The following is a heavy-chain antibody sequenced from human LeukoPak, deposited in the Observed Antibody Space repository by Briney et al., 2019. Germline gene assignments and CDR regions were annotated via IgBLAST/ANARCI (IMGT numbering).Heavy chain of an antibody. CDR2: IIPIFGIV. V-gene: IGHV1-69*04. D-gene: IGHD3-22*01. J-gene: IGHJ4*02. CDR1: RGTLTSYA. Sequence: GSSVKVSCKASRGTLTSYAINWARQAPGQGLEWIGRIIPIFGIVNYAQNFQGRVTITADKYTNTAYIELSTLRSEETDCYYCGRADSSGYSLDENFDYWGQGTMVTVSS. CDR3: GRADSSGYSLDENFDY.